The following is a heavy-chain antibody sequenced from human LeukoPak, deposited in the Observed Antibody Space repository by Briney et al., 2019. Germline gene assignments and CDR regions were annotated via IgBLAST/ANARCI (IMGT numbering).Heavy chain of an antibody. D-gene: IGHD2-15*01. CDR3: AKDAGGGGYVDY. CDR2: ISGSGGST. CDR1: GFTFTSFA. J-gene: IGHJ4*02. Sequence: PGGSLRLSCAASGFTFTSFAMGWVRQAPGKGLEWVSAISGSGGSTYYADSVKGRFTISRDNSKNTLYLQMNSLRAEDTAVYYCAKDAGGGGYVDYWGQGTLVTVSS. V-gene: IGHV3-23*01.